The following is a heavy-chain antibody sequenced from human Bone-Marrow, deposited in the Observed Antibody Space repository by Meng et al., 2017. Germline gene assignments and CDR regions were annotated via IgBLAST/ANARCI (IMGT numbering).Heavy chain of an antibody. Sequence: GGSLRPSCTAPGLTFGDYAMSWVRQAPGKGLEWVGFIRSKAYGGTTEYVASVKGRFTISRDDSNSIDYLQMNSLKTEDTAVYYCTRVTVYCSSTSYYFDDFDIWGQGTMVTVSS. D-gene: IGHD2-2*01. CDR1: GLTFGDYA. CDR3: TRVTVYCSSTSYYFDDFDI. CDR2: IRSKAYGGTT. J-gene: IGHJ3*02. V-gene: IGHV3-49*04.